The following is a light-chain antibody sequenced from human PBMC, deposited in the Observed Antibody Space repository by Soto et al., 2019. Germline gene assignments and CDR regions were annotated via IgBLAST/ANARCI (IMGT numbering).Light chain of an antibody. CDR3: SSYTSSSTSLYV. CDR1: SSDVGGYNY. CDR2: EVS. Sequence: QSALTQPASVSGSPGQSITISCTGTSSDVGGYNYVSWYQQHPGKAPKLMIYEVSNRPSGVSNRFSGSKSGNTASLTISGLQAEDEADYYCSSYTSSSTSLYVFGTWTKLTVL. J-gene: IGLJ1*01. V-gene: IGLV2-14*01.